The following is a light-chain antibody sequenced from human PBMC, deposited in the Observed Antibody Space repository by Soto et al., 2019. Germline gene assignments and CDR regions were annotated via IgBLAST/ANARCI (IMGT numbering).Light chain of an antibody. J-gene: IGLJ1*01. Sequence: QSVLTQPPSASGTPGQRVTISCSESSSNIGSNTVNWYQQLPGTAPKLLIYSNNQRPSGVPDRFSGSKSGTSASLAISGLQSEDGADYYCAAWDDSLIYVFGTGTKVTVL. CDR2: SNN. CDR1: SSNIGSNT. V-gene: IGLV1-44*01. CDR3: AAWDDSLIYV.